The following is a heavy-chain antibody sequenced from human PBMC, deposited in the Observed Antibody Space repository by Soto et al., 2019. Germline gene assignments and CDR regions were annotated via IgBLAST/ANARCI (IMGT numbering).Heavy chain of an antibody. J-gene: IGHJ4*02. D-gene: IGHD5-12*01. CDR2: ISHSGGT. CDR3: AGVNGGWLRFSY. Sequence: QVQLQQWGAGLLKPSETLSLTCEVYGGSFSSYAWSWIRQPPGKALEWIAEISHSGGTNYNPSLRSRVIVSIDTSKNQFSLRLSSVTAADTAVYYCAGVNGGWLRFSYWGQGTSVTVSS. CDR1: GGSFSSYA. V-gene: IGHV4-34*01.